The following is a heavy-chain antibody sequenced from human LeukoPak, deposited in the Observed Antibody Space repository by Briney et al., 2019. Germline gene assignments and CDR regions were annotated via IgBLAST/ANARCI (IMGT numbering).Heavy chain of an antibody. V-gene: IGHV4-30-4*01. D-gene: IGHD3-22*01. CDR2: IYYSGST. Sequence: SETLSLTCTVSGGSISSGDYYWSWIRQPPGKGLGWIGYIYYSGSTYSNPSLKSRVTMSVDTSKNQFSLKLSSVTAADTAVYYCARADYDSSGYYYFSDYWGQGTLVTVSS. CDR3: ARADYDSSGYYYFSDY. CDR1: GGSISSGDYY. J-gene: IGHJ4*02.